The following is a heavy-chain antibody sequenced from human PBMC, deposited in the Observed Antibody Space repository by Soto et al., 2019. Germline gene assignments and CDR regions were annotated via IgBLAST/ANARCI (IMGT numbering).Heavy chain of an antibody. D-gene: IGHD2-15*01. CDR3: ARGTPAVVVAADACDI. CDR1: GFTFSSHG. Sequence: QAQLVESGGGVVQPGRSLRLSCAASGFTFSSHGMHWVRQAPGKGLEWVAVIWYDGSDKFYADSVKGRFTTSRDNFKNTLYLQMNSLRAEDTAVYYCARGTPAVVVAADACDIWGQGTMVTVSS. CDR2: IWYDGSDK. V-gene: IGHV3-33*01. J-gene: IGHJ3*02.